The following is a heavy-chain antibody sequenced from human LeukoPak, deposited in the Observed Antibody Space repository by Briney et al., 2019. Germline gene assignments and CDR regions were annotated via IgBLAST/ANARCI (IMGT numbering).Heavy chain of an antibody. CDR3: AREDDTGRYMGDDAFDI. V-gene: IGHV1-69*06. D-gene: IGHD1-26*01. CDR1: GGTFNSYA. J-gene: IGHJ3*02. Sequence: SVKVFCKASGGTFNSYAISWVRQAPGQGLEWMGGIIPMSDTANYPQKFRGRLTITADIPTSTVYMELSSLRSEDTAVYYCAREDDTGRYMGDDAFDIWGQGTMVTVSS. CDR2: IIPMSDTA.